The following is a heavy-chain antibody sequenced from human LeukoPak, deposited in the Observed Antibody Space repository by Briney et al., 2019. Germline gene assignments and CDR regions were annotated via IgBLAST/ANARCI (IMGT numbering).Heavy chain of an antibody. J-gene: IGHJ4*02. CDR2: VYYSGST. Sequence: SETLSLTCTVSGGSISSSSYYWGWIRQPPGKGLEWIGYVYYSGSTNYNPSLKSRVTIPVDTSKNQFSLELSAVTAADTAMYYCARQLDSSGYYYLENWGQGTLVTVSS. CDR1: GGSISSSSYY. CDR3: ARQLDSSGYYYLEN. V-gene: IGHV4-61*05. D-gene: IGHD3-22*01.